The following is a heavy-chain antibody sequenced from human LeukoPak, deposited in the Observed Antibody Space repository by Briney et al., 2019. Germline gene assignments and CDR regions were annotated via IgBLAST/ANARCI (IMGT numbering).Heavy chain of an antibody. J-gene: IGHJ4*02. Sequence: PGGSLRLSCAASGFTFSRYGMHWVRQAPGKGLEWVADISYDGGNKDYADSVNGRFTLSRDNYNNKLYLHMNSLRAEDTAVYYCAKGRYHDSRSNYSLDYFDYWGQGTLVTVSS. CDR1: GFTFSRYG. CDR2: ISYDGGNK. V-gene: IGHV3-30*18. CDR3: AKGRYHDSRSNYSLDYFDY. D-gene: IGHD3-22*01.